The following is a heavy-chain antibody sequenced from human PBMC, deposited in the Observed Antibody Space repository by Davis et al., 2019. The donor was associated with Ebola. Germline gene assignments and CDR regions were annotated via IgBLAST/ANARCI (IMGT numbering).Heavy chain of an antibody. D-gene: IGHD2-8*02. J-gene: IGHJ6*02. CDR3: ARAYCFGDVCLMDYYGMDV. CDR1: GGSISSGGYY. CDR2: IYSSGNI. Sequence: SETLSLTCIVSGGSISSGGYYWSWIRQSAGKGLEWIGRIYSSGNINYNPSLQSRVTISVDTSKNQFSLKLRSVTAAETAMSYCARAYCFGDVCLMDYYGMDVWGQGTTVTVSS. V-gene: IGHV4-61*02.